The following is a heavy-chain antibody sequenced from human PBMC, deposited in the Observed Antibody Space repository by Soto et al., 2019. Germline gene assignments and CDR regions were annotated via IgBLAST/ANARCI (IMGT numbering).Heavy chain of an antibody. D-gene: IGHD2-2*01. J-gene: IGHJ5*02. CDR2: ISYDGSND. Sequence: GGSLRLSCAASGFTFSTYGMHWVRQAPGKGLEWVAFISYDGSNDDYADSVKGRFTISRDSSKNTLYLQMNSLRAEDTAVYYCTKNGLDCSSPSCKIWFNWFDPWGQGTLVTVSS. V-gene: IGHV3-30*18. CDR3: TKNGLDCSSPSCKIWFNWFDP. CDR1: GFTFSTYG.